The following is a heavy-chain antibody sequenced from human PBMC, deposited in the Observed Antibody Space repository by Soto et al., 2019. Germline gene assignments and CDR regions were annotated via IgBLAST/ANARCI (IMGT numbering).Heavy chain of an antibody. V-gene: IGHV2-5*02. D-gene: IGHD3-10*02. CDR2: IYWDDDK. Sequence: QITLKESGPTLVKPTQTLTLTGTFSGLSLSTSGEAVGWIRQPPGKALEWLALIYWDDDKRYNPTLKTRITITKDTSKNRVVLTLTNMEPVDTATYYCAHYVSTSPAGWFDPWGQGILVTVSS. CDR3: AHYVSTSPAGWFDP. J-gene: IGHJ5*02. CDR1: GLSLSTSGEA.